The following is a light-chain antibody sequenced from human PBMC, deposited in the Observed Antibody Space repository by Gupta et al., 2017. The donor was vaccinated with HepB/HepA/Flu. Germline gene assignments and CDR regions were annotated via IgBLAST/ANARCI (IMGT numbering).Light chain of an antibody. Sequence: DVVMTPSPDPLAVSLGERATINCKSSQSVLFSSDNKNYLAWYQHKPGQPPKLLIYWAATRESGVPGRVGGSGSGTDFTLTSSSLQAEDGAVYYCQKYYRAPRTFGQGTKVEIK. CDR1: QSVLFSSDNKNY. CDR2: WAA. CDR3: QKYYRAPRT. V-gene: IGKV4-1*01. J-gene: IGKJ1*01.